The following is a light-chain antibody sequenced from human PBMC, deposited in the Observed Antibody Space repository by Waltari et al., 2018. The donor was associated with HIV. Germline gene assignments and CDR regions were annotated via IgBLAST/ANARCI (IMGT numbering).Light chain of an antibody. V-gene: IGLV2-14*03. CDR1: SDDVGYSNY. CDR3: SSYVGSSTSWL. J-gene: IGLJ3*02. CDR2: DVT. Sequence: QSALTQPASVSGSPGQSIVISCTRTSDDVGYSNYLSRYQQHPGKVPKPVISDVTSRPSGVSNRFSGSKSGNTASLTISGLRADDEADYYCSSYVGSSTSWLFGGGTKLTV.